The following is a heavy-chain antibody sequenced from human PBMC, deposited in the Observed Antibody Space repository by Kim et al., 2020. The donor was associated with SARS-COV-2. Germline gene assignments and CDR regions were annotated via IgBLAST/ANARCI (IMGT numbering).Heavy chain of an antibody. CDR1: GLTFSSSG. CDR2: ISISGDYI. J-gene: IGHJ4*02. CDR3: VKGWPLFDL. Sequence: GGSLRLSCAASGLTFSSSGMSWVRQAPGKGLEWVSDISISGDYIHYADSVKGRFTISRDNSKNTLDLQMNSLRAEDTALYYCVKGWPLFDLWGQGILVTVSS. V-gene: IGHV3-23*01.